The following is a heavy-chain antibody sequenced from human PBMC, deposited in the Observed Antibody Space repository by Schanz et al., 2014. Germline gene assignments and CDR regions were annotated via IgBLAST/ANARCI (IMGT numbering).Heavy chain of an antibody. Sequence: VQLVESGGGLVQPGGSLRLSCAASGFTFSSYAMSWVRQAPGKGLEWVSVIYSGIGAYYADSVKDRFTISRDNSKNTLYLQMNTLRAEDTAVYYCARDRGYCSGGSCLTFDYWGQGTLVTVSS. V-gene: IGHV3-66*01. CDR3: ARDRGYCSGGSCLTFDY. D-gene: IGHD2-15*01. CDR1: GFTFSSYA. J-gene: IGHJ4*02. CDR2: IYSGIGA.